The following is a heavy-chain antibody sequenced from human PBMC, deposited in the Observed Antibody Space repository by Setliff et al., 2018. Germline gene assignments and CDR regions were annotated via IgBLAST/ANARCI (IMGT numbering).Heavy chain of an antibody. CDR1: GFTFSNAW. V-gene: IGHV3-15*01. D-gene: IGHD1-1*01. Sequence: SLRLSCTASGFTFSNAWMSWVRQAPGKGLEWVGRIKSKTDGGTTDYAAPVKGRFTISRDDSKNTLYLQMNSLKTEGTAVYYCTTVEIRQGIDYWGQGTLVTVSS. J-gene: IGHJ4*02. CDR2: IKSKTDGGTT. CDR3: TTVEIRQGIDY.